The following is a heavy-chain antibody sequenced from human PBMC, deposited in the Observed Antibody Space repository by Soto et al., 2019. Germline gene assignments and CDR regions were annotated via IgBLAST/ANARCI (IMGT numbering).Heavy chain of an antibody. CDR3: AKDQAPKNPYCSGDSCYSENFDY. J-gene: IGHJ4*02. V-gene: IGHV3-23*01. CDR2: ISGSGGST. Sequence: GGSLRLSCAASGFTLRSFAMSWVRQAPGKGLEWLSAISGSGGSTYYADSVKGRFTISRDNSKNTLYLQMNSLRAEDTAVYYCAKDQAPKNPYCSGDSCYSENFDYWGQGTLVTVSS. CDR1: GFTLRSFA. D-gene: IGHD2-15*01.